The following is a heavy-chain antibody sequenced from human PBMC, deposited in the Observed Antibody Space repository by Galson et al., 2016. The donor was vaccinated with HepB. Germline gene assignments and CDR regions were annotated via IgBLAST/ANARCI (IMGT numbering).Heavy chain of an antibody. CDR3: AHLLHYYGDQGWSPGFAFYI. D-gene: IGHD4-17*01. CDR2: IYWDDDK. J-gene: IGHJ3*02. V-gene: IGHV2-5*02. CDR1: GFSLSTSGVG. Sequence: PALVKPTQTLTLTCTFSGFSLSTSGVGVGWIRQPPGKALEWLALIYWDDDKRYSPSLKSRLTITKDTSKNQVVLTMTNMDPVDKATYYCAHLLHYYGDQGWSPGFAFYIWGQGTMVTVSS.